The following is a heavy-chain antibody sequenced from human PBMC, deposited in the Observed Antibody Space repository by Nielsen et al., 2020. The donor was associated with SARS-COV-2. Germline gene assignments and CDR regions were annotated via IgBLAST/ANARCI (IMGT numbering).Heavy chain of an antibody. D-gene: IGHD3-10*01. Sequence: WIRQSPSRGLEWLGRTYYRSKWYNDYAVSVKSRITINPDTSKNQFSLHLNSVTPEDTAVYYCARSPVGRLLWFGVHEYYFDYWGQGTLVTVSS. J-gene: IGHJ4*02. V-gene: IGHV6-1*01. CDR3: ARSPVGRLLWFGVHEYYFDY. CDR2: TYYRSKWYN.